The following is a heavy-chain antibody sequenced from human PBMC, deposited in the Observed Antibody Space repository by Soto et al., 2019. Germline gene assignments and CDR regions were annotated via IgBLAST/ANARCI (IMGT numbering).Heavy chain of an antibody. CDR1: GFTFSSYA. CDR3: AKEARAGIVLDY. CDR2: ISGSGGSA. D-gene: IGHD3-16*02. J-gene: IGHJ4*02. Sequence: EVQLLESGGGLVQPGGSLRLSCAASGFTFSSYAMSWVRQAPGKGLEWVSAISGSGGSAYYADSVKGRFTISRDKSKNTVYLQMNSLRAEDTAVYYCAKEARAGIVLDYWGQGTLLTVSS. V-gene: IGHV3-23*01.